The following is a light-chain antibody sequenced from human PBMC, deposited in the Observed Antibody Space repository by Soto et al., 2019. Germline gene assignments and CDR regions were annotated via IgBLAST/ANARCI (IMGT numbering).Light chain of an antibody. CDR2: EVR. CDR3: RAYTARSTLV. V-gene: IGLV2-14*01. J-gene: IGLJ3*02. CDR1: MRDVGAYNL. Sequence: QSSLTQTASVSGSAGQSITMSCSGTMRDVGAYNLVSWYQQHPGTAPKLIIYEVRNRPSGISSRFSGSRSGNTASLTISGLQPEDEGDYYCRAYTARSTLVFGGGTKVTVL.